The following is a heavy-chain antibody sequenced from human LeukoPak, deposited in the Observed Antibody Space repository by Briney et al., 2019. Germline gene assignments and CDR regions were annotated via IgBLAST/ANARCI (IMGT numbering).Heavy chain of an antibody. J-gene: IGHJ5*02. Sequence: PGGSLRLSCAASGFTFSTYNMNWVRQVPGKGLEWVSSITSSSTYMFYADSVKGRFTISRDNAQNSLYLQMNSLRAEDTAVYYCARDPSSGWYLKGWFDPWGQGTLVTVSS. V-gene: IGHV3-21*01. CDR2: ITSSSTYM. CDR3: ARDPSSGWYLKGWFDP. D-gene: IGHD6-19*01. CDR1: GFTFSTYN.